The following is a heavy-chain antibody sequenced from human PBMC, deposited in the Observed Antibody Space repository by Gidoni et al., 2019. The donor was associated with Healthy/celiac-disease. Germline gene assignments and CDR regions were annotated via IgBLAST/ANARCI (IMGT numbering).Heavy chain of an antibody. D-gene: IGHD3-10*01. CDR2: ISSSGSTI. Sequence: EVQLVESGGGLVQPGGSLRLSCAASGFTFSSNEMNWVRQAPGKGLEWVSYISSSGSTIYYADSVKGRFTISRDNAKNSLYLQMNSLRAEDTAVYYCARDIALNTLYGSGSYYYYYYGMDVWGQGTTVTVSS. V-gene: IGHV3-48*03. CDR3: ARDIALNTLYGSGSYYYYYYGMDV. J-gene: IGHJ6*02. CDR1: GFTFSSNE.